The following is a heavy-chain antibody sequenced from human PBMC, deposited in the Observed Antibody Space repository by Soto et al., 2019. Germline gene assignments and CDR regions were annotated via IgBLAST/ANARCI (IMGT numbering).Heavy chain of an antibody. CDR3: AKNSSSATSYYYKGMDV. V-gene: IGHV3-9*01. J-gene: IGHJ6*02. CDR1: GFTFDDYA. D-gene: IGHD6-6*01. CDR2: ISWNSGSI. Sequence: GGSLRLSCAASGFTFDDYAMHWVRQAPGKGLEWVSGISWNSGSIGYADSVKGRLTISRDNDKNSLYLQMNSLRAEDTALYYCAKNSSSATSYYYKGMDVWGQGTTVTVSS.